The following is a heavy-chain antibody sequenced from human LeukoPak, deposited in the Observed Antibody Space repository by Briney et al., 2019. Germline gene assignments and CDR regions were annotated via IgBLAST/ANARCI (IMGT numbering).Heavy chain of an antibody. V-gene: IGHV4-59*01. CDR1: GGSIISYY. J-gene: IGHJ5*02. D-gene: IGHD7-27*01. CDR2: IYYTGST. CDR3: ARATTGEPYSWFDP. Sequence: KPSETLSLTCTVSGGSIISYYWSWIRQPPGKGLEWIGYIYYTGSTNYNPSLRSRVTISVDTSKNQFSLKLSSVTAADTAVYYCARATTGEPYSWFDPWGQGTLVTVSS.